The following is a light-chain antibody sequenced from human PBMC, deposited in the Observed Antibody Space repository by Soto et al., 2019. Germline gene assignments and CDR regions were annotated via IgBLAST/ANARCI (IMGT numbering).Light chain of an antibody. J-gene: IGKJ4*01. CDR1: QSVSSY. CDR2: DAS. Sequence: EIVLTQSPATLSLSPGERATLSCRASQSVSSYLGWYQQKPGQAPRLLIYDASNRATGIPARFSGSGSGTDVTLTISSLEPEDFAVYYCQQRSNWPRGLTFGGGTKVEIK. CDR3: QQRSNWPRGLT. V-gene: IGKV3-11*01.